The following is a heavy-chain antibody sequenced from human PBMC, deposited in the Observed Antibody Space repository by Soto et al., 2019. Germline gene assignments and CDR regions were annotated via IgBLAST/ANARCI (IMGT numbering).Heavy chain of an antibody. V-gene: IGHV4-61*01. CDR2: IYYSGST. J-gene: IGHJ6*02. CDR3: ARVVGVAYYYYGMDV. Sequence: QVQLQESGPGLVKPSETLSLTCTVSGGSVSSGSYYWSWIRQPPGKGLERIGYIYYSGSTNYNPSLKSRVTISVDTSKNQFSLKLSSVTAADTAVYYCARVVGVAYYYYGMDVWGQGTTVTVSS. D-gene: IGHD3-3*01. CDR1: GGSVSSGSYY.